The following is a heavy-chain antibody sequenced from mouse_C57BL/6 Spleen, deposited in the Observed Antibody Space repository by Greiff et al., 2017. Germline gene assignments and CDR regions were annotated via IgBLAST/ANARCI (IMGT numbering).Heavy chain of an antibody. CDR1: GFTFSSYA. CDR3: AREIYDYDGGYYAMDY. CDR2: ISDGGSYT. J-gene: IGHJ4*01. V-gene: IGHV5-4*01. Sequence: EVKLVESGGGLVKPGGSLKLSCAASGFTFSSYAMSWVRQTPEKRLEWVATISDGGSYTYYPDNVKGRFTISRDTAKNNLYLQMSHLKSEDTAMYYCAREIYDYDGGYYAMDYWGQGTSVTVSS. D-gene: IGHD2-4*01.